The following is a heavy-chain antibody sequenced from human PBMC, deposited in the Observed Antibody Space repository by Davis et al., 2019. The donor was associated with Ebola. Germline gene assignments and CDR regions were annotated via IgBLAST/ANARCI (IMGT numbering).Heavy chain of an antibody. CDR1: GFTFTAHV. D-gene: IGHD3-10*01. J-gene: IGHJ4*02. Sequence: AGSLRLSCAASGFTFTAHVMHWVRRVPGKGLEWVALIVSDGHNKFSADSVKDRFTISRDNSKNSLYLQMNNLTPEDTAVYYCARDISFRDYYGSGSFDYWGQGTLVTVSS. CDR3: ARDISFRDYYGSGSFDY. CDR2: IVSDGHNK. V-gene: IGHV3-30*02.